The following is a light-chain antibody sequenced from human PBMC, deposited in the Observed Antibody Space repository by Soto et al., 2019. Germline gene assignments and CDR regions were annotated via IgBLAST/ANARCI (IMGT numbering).Light chain of an antibody. V-gene: IGKV3-11*01. CDR1: QSVSSY. CDR2: DAS. CDR3: QQRSNWPPT. Sequence: EIVLTQSPATPSLSPGERATLSCRASQSVSSYLAWYQQKPGQAPRLLIYDASNRATGIPARFSGSGSGTEFTLTISSLEPEDFAVYYCQQRSNWPPTFGQGTKVEIK. J-gene: IGKJ1*01.